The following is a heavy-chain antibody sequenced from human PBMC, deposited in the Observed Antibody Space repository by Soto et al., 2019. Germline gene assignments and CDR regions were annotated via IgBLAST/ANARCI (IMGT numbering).Heavy chain of an antibody. D-gene: IGHD5-18*01. CDR3: ALGGYSYGSPYFDY. CDR2: IYHSGST. V-gene: IGHV4-38-2*01. J-gene: IGHJ4*02. Sequence: PSETLSLTCSVSCYSISSGYYWGWIRQPPGKGLEWIGSIYHSGSTYYNPSLKSRVTISVDTSKNQFSLKLSSVTAADTAVYYCALGGYSYGSPYFDYWGQGTLVTVSS. CDR1: CYSISSGYY.